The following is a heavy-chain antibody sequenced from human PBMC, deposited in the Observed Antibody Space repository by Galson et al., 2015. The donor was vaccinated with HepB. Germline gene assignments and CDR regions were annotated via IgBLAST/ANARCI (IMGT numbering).Heavy chain of an antibody. J-gene: IGHJ4*02. CDR2: ISAYNGNT. Sequence: SVKVSCKASGYTFTSYGISWVRQAPGQGLEWMGWISAYNGNTNYAQKLQGRVTMTTDTSTSTAYMELRSLRSDDTAVYYCARDPGYYDFWSGSYRGGYFDYWGQGTLVTVSS. D-gene: IGHD3-3*01. CDR3: ARDPGYYDFWSGSYRGGYFDY. CDR1: GYTFTSYG. V-gene: IGHV1-18*01.